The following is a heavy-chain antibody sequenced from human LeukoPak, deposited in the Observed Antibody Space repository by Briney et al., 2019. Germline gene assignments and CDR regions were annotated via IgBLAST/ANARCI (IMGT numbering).Heavy chain of an antibody. V-gene: IGHV4-39*01. CDR2: IYYSGST. Sequence: SETLSLTCTVSGGSISSSSYYWGWIRQPPGKGLEWNGSIYYSGSTYYNPSLKSRVTISVDTSKNQFSLKLSSVAAADTAIYYCARLLSIADAFDIWGQGTMVTVSS. D-gene: IGHD2/OR15-2a*01. J-gene: IGHJ3*02. CDR3: ARLLSIADAFDI. CDR1: GGSISSSSYY.